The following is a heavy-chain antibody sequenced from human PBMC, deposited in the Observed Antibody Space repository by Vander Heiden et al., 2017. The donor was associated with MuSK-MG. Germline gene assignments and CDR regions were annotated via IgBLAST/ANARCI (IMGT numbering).Heavy chain of an antibody. V-gene: IGHV1-69*04. CDR3: ARDRSPGGDAFDI. D-gene: IGHD3-16*01. CDR1: GGTFSSYA. CDR2: IIPILGIA. J-gene: IGHJ3*02. Sequence: QVQLVQSGAEVKQPGSSVKVSCKASGGTFSSYAISWVRQAPGQGLEWMGRIIPILGIANYAQKFQGRVTITADKSTSTAYMELRRMRSEDTAVYYCARDRSPGGDAFDIWGQGTMVTVYS.